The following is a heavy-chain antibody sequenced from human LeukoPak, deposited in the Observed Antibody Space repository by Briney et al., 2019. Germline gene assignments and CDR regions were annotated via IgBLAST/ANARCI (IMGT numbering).Heavy chain of an antibody. J-gene: IGHJ6*03. D-gene: IGHD3-10*01. CDR2: ISTDGSST. Sequence: GGSLRLSCAASGFSFSNYWMHWVRHAPGKGLVWVSRISTDGSSTSYADFVKGRFTISRDNAKNSLYLQMNSLRAEDTAVYYCARDLRGTYYYYYMDVWGKGTTVTVSS. V-gene: IGHV3-74*01. CDR3: ARDLRGTYYYYYMDV. CDR1: GFSFSNYW.